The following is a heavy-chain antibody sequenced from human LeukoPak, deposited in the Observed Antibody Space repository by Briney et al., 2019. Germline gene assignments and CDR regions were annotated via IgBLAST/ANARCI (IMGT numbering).Heavy chain of an antibody. CDR2: VAYSGGTT. CDR1: GFTFSRYT. CDR3: TRHPQDY. J-gene: IGHJ4*02. V-gene: IGHV3-23*01. Sequence: GESLRLSCAASGFTFSRYTMSWVREAPGKGLEWVSAVAYSGGTTYYADSVKGRFTISRDNSKNTVYLQMNSLRAEDTAVYYCTRHPQDYWGQGTLVTVSS.